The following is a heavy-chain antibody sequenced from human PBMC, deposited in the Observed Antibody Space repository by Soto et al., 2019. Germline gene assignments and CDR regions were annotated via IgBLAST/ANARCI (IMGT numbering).Heavy chain of an antibody. Sequence: DVQVLESGGGLVQPGGSLRLSCAASGFTFSSFAMSWVRQAPGKGLEWVSSITDSGDETYYSDSVKGRFTITRDNPKNTVFLLLTILRAEDTARYYCAKDASGRVAARFDHWGQGSLVTVSS. CDR3: AKDASGRVAARFDH. CDR1: GFTFSSFA. CDR2: ITDSGDET. J-gene: IGHJ4*02. V-gene: IGHV3-23*01. D-gene: IGHD6-13*01.